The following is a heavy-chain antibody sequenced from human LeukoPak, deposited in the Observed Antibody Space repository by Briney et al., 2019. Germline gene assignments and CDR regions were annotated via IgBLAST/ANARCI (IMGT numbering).Heavy chain of an antibody. J-gene: IGHJ4*02. CDR2: ISGSDGST. CDR1: GFTFSSYA. Sequence: GGSLRLSCAASGFTFSSYAMTWVRQAPDKGLEWVSAISGSDGSTYYADSVKGRFTISRDDSQNTLYLQMNSLSAEDAAVYYCAKVETSGGANCYALDYWGQGTLVTVSS. CDR3: AKVETSGGANCYALDY. V-gene: IGHV3-23*01. D-gene: IGHD2-2*01.